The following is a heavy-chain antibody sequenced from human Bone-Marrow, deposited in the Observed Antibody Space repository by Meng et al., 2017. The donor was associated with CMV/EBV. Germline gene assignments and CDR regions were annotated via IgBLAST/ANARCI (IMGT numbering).Heavy chain of an antibody. D-gene: IGHD3-3*01. Sequence: GGSLRLSCAASGFTFGDYGMTWVRQAPGKGLEWVANIKQDGSEKYYVDSVKGRFTISRENAKNSLYLQMNSLRAEDTGVYYCARDLNFWTRVVIIHYGMDVWGQGTTVTVYS. CDR2: IKQDGSEK. J-gene: IGHJ6*02. CDR3: ARDLNFWTRVVIIHYGMDV. V-gene: IGHV3-7*01. CDR1: GFTFGDYG.